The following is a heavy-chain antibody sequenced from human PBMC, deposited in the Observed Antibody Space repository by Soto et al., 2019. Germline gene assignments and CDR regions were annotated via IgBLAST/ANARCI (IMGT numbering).Heavy chain of an antibody. Sequence: GGSLRLSCEVSGFTFSSHWMHWVRQAPGKGLVWVSYINSDGTTTTHADSVKGRFTISRDDAKNTLYLQMNSLRAEDTAVYYCARDVSYSMDVWGQGTTVTVSS. J-gene: IGHJ6*02. CDR1: GFTFSSHW. CDR3: ARDVSYSMDV. CDR2: INSDGTTT. V-gene: IGHV3-74*01.